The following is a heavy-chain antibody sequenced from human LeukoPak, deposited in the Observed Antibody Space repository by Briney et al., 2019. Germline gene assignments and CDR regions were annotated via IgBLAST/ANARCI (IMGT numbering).Heavy chain of an antibody. CDR1: GFTFSNYW. Sequence: GGSLRLSCAASGFTFSNYWMSWVRQAPGKGLEWVANIKQDGSEKYYVDSVKGRFTISRDNAKNSLSLQMNSLRAEDTAVYYCASCTSSWYSHDYWGQGTLVTVSS. J-gene: IGHJ4*02. D-gene: IGHD6-13*01. CDR3: ASCTSSWYSHDY. V-gene: IGHV3-7*03. CDR2: IKQDGSEK.